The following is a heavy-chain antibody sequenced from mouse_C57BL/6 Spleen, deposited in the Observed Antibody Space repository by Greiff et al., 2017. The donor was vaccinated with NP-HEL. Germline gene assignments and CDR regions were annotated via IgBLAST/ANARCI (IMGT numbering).Heavy chain of an antibody. CDR1: GYTFTSYW. V-gene: IGHV1-55*01. J-gene: IGHJ1*03. CDR2: IYPGSGST. D-gene: IGHD4-1*01. CDR3: ARERTGTGYFDV. Sequence: QVQLQQPGAELVKPGASVKMSCKASGYTFTSYWITWVKQRPGQGLEWIGDIYPGSGSTNYNEKFKSKATLTVDTSSSTAYMQLSSLTSEDSAVYCCARERTGTGYFDVWGTGTTVTVSS.